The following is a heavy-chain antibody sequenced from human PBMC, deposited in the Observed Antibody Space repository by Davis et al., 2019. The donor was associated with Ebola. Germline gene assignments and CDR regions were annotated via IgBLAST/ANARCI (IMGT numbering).Heavy chain of an antibody. CDR1: GFTFNTYG. D-gene: IGHD3-3*01. V-gene: IGHV3-23*01. CDR3: AKDSAPSSDLRFLEWLLPFDY. J-gene: IGHJ4*02. CDR2: MSGSGYST. Sequence: GESLKISCAASGFTFNTYGMSWVRQAPGKGLEWVSAMSGSGYSTYYADSVKGRFTISRDNSKNTLYLQMNSLRAEDTAVYYCAKDSAPSSDLRFLEWLLPFDYWGQGTLVTVSS.